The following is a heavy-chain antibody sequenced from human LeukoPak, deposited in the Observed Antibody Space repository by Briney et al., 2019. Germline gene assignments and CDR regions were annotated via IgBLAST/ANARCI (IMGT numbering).Heavy chain of an antibody. V-gene: IGHV1-3*01. D-gene: IGHD1-1*01. CDR1: GYTFTSYA. J-gene: IGHJ6*02. CDR3: ARDQVATTSGFFYYYGMDV. CDR2: INAGNGNT. Sequence: ASVKVSCKASGYTFTSYAMHWMRQAPGQRLEWMGWINAGNGNTKYSQKFQGRVTITRDTSASTAYMELSSLRSEDTAVYYCARDQVATTSGFFYYYGMDVWGQGTTVTVSS.